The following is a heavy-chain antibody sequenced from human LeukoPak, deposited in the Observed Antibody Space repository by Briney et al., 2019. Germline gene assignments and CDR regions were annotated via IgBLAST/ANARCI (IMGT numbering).Heavy chain of an antibody. CDR1: GFTCSTYT. Sequence: PGGSLRLSCAASGFTCSTYTMIWVRQAPGKGREWLSYITVSSSKYYADSVQGRFTLSRDNAKNSLYLQMISLRDEDTAVYYCARGDTLSDLNAFSLWGQGTMVTVSS. V-gene: IGHV3-48*02. CDR3: ARGDTLSDLNAFSL. J-gene: IGHJ3*01. CDR2: ITVSSSK.